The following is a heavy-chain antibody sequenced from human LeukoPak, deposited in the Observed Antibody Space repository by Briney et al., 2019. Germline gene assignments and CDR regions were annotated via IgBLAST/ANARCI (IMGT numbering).Heavy chain of an antibody. CDR3: ARDSRHYRSSDLYNWFDP. CDR2: IIPIFGTA. J-gene: IGHJ5*02. CDR1: GYTFTSYD. V-gene: IGHV1-69*13. D-gene: IGHD3-10*01. Sequence: GASVKVSCKASGYTFTSYDINWVRQATGQGLEWMGGIIPIFGTANYAQKFQGRVTITADESTSTAYMELSSLRSEDTAVYYCARDSRHYRSSDLYNWFDPWGQGTLVTVSS.